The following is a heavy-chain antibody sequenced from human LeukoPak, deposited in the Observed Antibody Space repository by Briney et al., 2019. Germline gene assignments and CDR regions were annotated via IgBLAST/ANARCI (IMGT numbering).Heavy chain of an antibody. CDR2: ISSSSSYI. J-gene: IGHJ6*03. V-gene: IGHV3-21*01. Sequence: PGGSLRLSCAASGFTFSSYSMNWVRQAPGKGLEWVSSISSSSSYIYYADSVKGRFTISRDNAKNSLYLQMNSLRAEDTAVYYCARRTEHIVVVTAIESKNYYMDVWGKGTTVTISS. CDR3: ARRTEHIVVVTAIESKNYYMDV. D-gene: IGHD2-21*02. CDR1: GFTFSSYS.